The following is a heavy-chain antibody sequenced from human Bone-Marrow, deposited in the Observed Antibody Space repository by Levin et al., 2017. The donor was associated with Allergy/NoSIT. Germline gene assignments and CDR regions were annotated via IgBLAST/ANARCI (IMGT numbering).Heavy chain of an antibody. J-gene: IGHJ4*02. D-gene: IGHD6-25*01. CDR3: ARMERTGYHFFDF. Sequence: SSETLSLTCTVSGYSISSGYYWAWIRQPPGKDLEWIGAIYHSGSTYYNPSLKSRLTISVDTSKNQFSLRLTSVTAADTAVYYCARMERTGYHFFDFWGQGTLVTVSS. CDR2: IYHSGST. CDR1: GYSISSGYY. V-gene: IGHV4-38-2*02.